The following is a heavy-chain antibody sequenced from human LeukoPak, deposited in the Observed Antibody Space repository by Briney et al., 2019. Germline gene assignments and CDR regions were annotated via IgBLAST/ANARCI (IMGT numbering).Heavy chain of an antibody. J-gene: IGHJ5*02. CDR3: ARGSRLGYCCSTSCYNWFDP. CDR1: GGSFSGYY. D-gene: IGHD2-2*01. V-gene: IGHV4-34*01. CDR2: INHSGST. Sequence: SETLSLTCAVYGGSFSGYYWSWIRQPPGKGLEWIGEINHSGSTNYNPSLKSRVTISVDTSKNQFSLKLSSVTAADTAVYYCARGSRLGYCCSTSCYNWFDPWGQGTLVTVSS.